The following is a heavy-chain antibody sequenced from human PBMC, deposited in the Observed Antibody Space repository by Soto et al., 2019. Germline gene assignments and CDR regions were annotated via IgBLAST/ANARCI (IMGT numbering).Heavy chain of an antibody. D-gene: IGHD1-1*01. CDR3: ARDLWVEPELYYYGMDV. J-gene: IGHJ6*02. CDR2: IYYSGST. V-gene: IGHV4-39*07. Sequence: WETLSLTCTVSGGSISSSSYYWGWIRQPPGKGLEWIGSIYYSGSTYYNPSLKSRLTISVDTSKNHFSLRLTSVTAADTAVYYCARDLWVEPELYYYGMDVWGQGTTVTVSS. CDR1: GGSISSSSYY.